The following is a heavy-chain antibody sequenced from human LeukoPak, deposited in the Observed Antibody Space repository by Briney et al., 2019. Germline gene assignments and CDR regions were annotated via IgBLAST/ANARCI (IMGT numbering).Heavy chain of an antibody. V-gene: IGHV1-8*01. Sequence: ASVKVSCKASGYTFTSYDVNWVRQATGQGLEWMGWMSPDSGNTGYAQKFQGRVTMTRDTSISTAYLDLSSLTSEDTAVYYCVRVSMGVRGARRFDPWGQGTLVTVSS. CDR2: MSPDSGNT. CDR3: VRVSMGVRGARRFDP. CDR1: GYTFTSYD. D-gene: IGHD3-10*01. J-gene: IGHJ5*02.